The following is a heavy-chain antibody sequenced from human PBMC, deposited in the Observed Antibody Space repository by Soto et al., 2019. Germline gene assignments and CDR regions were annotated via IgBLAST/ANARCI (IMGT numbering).Heavy chain of an antibody. CDR1: GGSISSSYYY. V-gene: IGHV4-39*01. CDR2: IYYTGST. Sequence: QLQLQESGPGLVKPSETLSLTCTVSGGSISSSYYYWGWIRQPPGKGLEWIGSIYYTGSTYYNPSLKSRVTRSLDTSKNQFSLKLSSVTAADTAVYYCASLPSGRLQPWGQGTLVTVSS. CDR3: ASLPSGRLQP. D-gene: IGHD3-3*01. J-gene: IGHJ1*01.